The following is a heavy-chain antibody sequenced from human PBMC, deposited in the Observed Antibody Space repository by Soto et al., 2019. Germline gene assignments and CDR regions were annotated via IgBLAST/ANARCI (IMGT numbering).Heavy chain of an antibody. J-gene: IGHJ6*02. CDR2: IYPGDSDT. Sequence: GESLKISCKGSGYSFTSYWIGWVRQMPGKGLEWMGIIYPGDSDTRYSPSFQGQVTISADKSISTAYLQWSSLKASDTAMYYCARTSASGKYYDGMDVWGQGTTFTVSS. D-gene: IGHD6-13*01. CDR1: GYSFTSYW. V-gene: IGHV5-51*01. CDR3: ARTSASGKYYDGMDV.